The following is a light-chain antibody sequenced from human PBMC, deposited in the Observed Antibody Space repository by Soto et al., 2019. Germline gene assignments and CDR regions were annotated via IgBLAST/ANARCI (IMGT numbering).Light chain of an antibody. J-gene: IGKJ1*01. CDR3: QQYNSYWT. V-gene: IGKV1-5*01. Sequence: DIQMTQSPSTLSASVGDRVTITCRASQSISSWLAWYQQKPGKAPKFLIYDASSLESGVPSRFSGSGSGTIFTLTISSLQPDDFATYYCQQYNSYWTFGQGTKVDIK. CDR1: QSISSW. CDR2: DAS.